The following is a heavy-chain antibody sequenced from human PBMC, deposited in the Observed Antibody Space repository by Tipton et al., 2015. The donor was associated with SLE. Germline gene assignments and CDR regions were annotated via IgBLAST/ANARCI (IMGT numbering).Heavy chain of an antibody. CDR1: GGSMNTHY. D-gene: IGHD3-22*01. CDR3: ARQVVYDTSGYYYFDS. J-gene: IGHJ4*02. V-gene: IGHV4-59*08. CDR2: INHSGTT. Sequence: GLVKPSETLSLTCNFSGGSMNTHYWTWIRQPAGKGLEWIGEINHSGTTNYNPSLKSRVTISVDTSKSQFSLRLNSVTAADTAVYYCARQVVYDTSGYYYFDSWGQGTLVTVSS.